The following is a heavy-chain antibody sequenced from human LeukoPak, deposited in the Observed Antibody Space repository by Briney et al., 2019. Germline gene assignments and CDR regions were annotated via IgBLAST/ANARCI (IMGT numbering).Heavy chain of an antibody. CDR3: AKDTHEYSRPDGVDY. D-gene: IGHD6-6*01. J-gene: IGHJ4*02. CDR1: GFTFSSYA. Sequence: GGSLRLSCAASGFTFSSYAMSWVRQAPGKGLEWVPAISGSGGSTYYADSVKGRFTISRDNSKNTLYLQMNSLRAEDTAVYYCAKDTHEYSRPDGVDYWGQGTLVTVSS. V-gene: IGHV3-23*01. CDR2: ISGSGGST.